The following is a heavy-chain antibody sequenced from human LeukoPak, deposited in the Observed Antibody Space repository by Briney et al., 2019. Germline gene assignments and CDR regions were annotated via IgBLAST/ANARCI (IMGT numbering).Heavy chain of an antibody. Sequence: SETLSLTCTVSGGSISSSSYYWSWIRQPPGKGLEWIGYVYYSGSTNYNPSLKSRVTISVDTSKNQFSLKLSSVTAADTAVYYCARVGWMTTVTGLDYWGQGTLVTVSS. D-gene: IGHD4-17*01. J-gene: IGHJ4*02. V-gene: IGHV4-61*05. CDR3: ARVGWMTTVTGLDY. CDR1: GGSISSSSYY. CDR2: VYYSGST.